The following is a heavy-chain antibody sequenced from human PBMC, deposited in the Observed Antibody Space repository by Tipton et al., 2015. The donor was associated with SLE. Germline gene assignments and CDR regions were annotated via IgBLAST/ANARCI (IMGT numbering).Heavy chain of an antibody. V-gene: IGHV3-11*04. D-gene: IGHD3-22*01. CDR1: GFTFSSYW. Sequence: GSLRLSCAASGFTFSSYWMHWIRQAPGKGLEWVSYISSSGSTIYYADSVKGRFTISRDNAKNSLYLQMNSLRAEDTAVYYCARGIVVITTPYYFDYWGQGTLVTVSS. CDR3: ARGIVVITTPYYFDY. CDR2: ISSSGSTI. J-gene: IGHJ4*02.